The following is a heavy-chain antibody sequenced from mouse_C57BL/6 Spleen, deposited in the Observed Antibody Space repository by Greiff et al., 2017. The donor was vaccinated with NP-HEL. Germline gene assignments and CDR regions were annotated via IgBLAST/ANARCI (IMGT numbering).Heavy chain of an antibody. Sequence: VQLQQSGAELVRPGASVKLFCTASGFNIKDYYMHWVKQRPEQGLEWIGRIDPEDGDTEYAPKFQGKATMTADTSSNTAYLQLSSLTSEDTAVYYCTTGGRGDAMDYWGQGTSVTVSS. D-gene: IGHD3-3*01. V-gene: IGHV14-1*01. CDR2: IDPEDGDT. CDR3: TTGGRGDAMDY. J-gene: IGHJ4*01. CDR1: GFNIKDYY.